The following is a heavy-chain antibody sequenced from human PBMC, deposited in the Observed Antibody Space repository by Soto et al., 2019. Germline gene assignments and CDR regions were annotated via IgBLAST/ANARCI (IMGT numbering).Heavy chain of an antibody. CDR3: AKDRSGWSTLFDY. V-gene: IGHV3-21*04. CDR1: GFTFSSYS. Sequence: GGSLRLSCAASGFTFSSYSMNWVRQAPGKGLEWVSSISSSGSYTYYADSVKGRFTISRDNSKNTLYLQMNSLRAEDTAVYYCAKDRSGWSTLFDYWGQGTLVTVSS. CDR2: ISSSGSYT. D-gene: IGHD6-19*01. J-gene: IGHJ4*02.